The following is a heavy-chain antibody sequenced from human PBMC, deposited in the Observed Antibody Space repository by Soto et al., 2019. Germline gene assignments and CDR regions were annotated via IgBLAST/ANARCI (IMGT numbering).Heavy chain of an antibody. CDR1: GGSISSYY. CDR2: IYYSGST. D-gene: IGHD2-15*01. Sequence: PSETLSLTCTVSGGSISSYYWSWIRQPPGKGLEWIGYIYYSGSTNYNPSPKSRVTISVDTSKKQFSLKLNSVTAADTAVYYCARRYRGTLDYWGQGTLVTVSS. CDR3: ARRYRGTLDY. J-gene: IGHJ4*02. V-gene: IGHV4-59*08.